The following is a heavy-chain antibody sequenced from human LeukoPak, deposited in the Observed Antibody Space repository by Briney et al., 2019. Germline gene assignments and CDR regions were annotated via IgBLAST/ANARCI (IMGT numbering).Heavy chain of an antibody. CDR1: GFTFSDYG. V-gene: IGHV3-33*01. Sequence: GRSLRLSCAASGFTFSDYGMHWVRQAPGKGLEWVAVIWYDGSNKYYADSVKGRFTISRDNSKNTLYLQMNSLRAEDTAVYYCAREAGYTYYDFWSGNYSYYFDYWGQGTLVTVSS. CDR2: IWYDGSNK. J-gene: IGHJ4*02. CDR3: AREAGYTYYDFWSGNYSYYFDY. D-gene: IGHD3-3*01.